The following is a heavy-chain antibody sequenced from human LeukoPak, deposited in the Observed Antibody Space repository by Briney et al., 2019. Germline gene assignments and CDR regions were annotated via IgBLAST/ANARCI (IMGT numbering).Heavy chain of an antibody. D-gene: IGHD3-22*01. CDR1: GFTFSSYA. Sequence: GGSLRLSCAAPGFTFSSYAMTWVRQAPGKGLEWVSGISGSGGSTYYADSVKGRFTISRDNSKNTLYVQMNSLRAEDTAVYYCAKSDYYDSSGYYYGSDYWGQGTLVTVSS. CDR2: ISGSGGST. V-gene: IGHV3-23*01. J-gene: IGHJ4*02. CDR3: AKSDYYDSSGYYYGSDY.